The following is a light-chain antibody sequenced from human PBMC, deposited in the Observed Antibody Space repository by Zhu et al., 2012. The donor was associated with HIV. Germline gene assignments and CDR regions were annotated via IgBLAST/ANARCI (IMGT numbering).Light chain of an antibody. J-gene: IGKJ4*01. CDR2: GAS. CDR1: QSVDSN. V-gene: IGKV3-15*01. CDR3: QQYNNWPLT. Sequence: EMVMTQSPATLSVSPGDRATLSCRASQSVDSNVAWHQQKPGQAPRLLIYGASTRATGIPARFSGSGSGTEFTLTISSMQSEDFAVYYCQQYNNWPLTFGGRTKVEDQT.